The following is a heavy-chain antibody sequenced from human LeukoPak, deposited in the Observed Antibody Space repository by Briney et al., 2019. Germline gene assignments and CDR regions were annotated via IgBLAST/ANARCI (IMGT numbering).Heavy chain of an antibody. D-gene: IGHD5-12*01. Sequence: GGSLRLSCAASEFTLSGYWMSWVRQAPGKGLEWVARLHADGIERYYVDPVKGRFTISRDNAKNSLHLQMYSLRLDDTAVYYCARGGYSFDYLGQGTLVTVSS. CDR1: EFTLSGYW. J-gene: IGHJ4*02. CDR3: ARGGYSFDY. V-gene: IGHV3-7*01. CDR2: LHADGIER.